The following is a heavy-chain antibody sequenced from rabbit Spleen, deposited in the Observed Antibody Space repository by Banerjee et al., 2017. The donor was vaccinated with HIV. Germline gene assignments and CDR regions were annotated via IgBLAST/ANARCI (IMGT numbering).Heavy chain of an antibody. J-gene: IGHJ3*01. D-gene: IGHD6-1*01. CDR3: ARGGTYGHVGYANAYAITRLDL. CDR2: IYTGSSGNT. Sequence: QEQLEESGGGLVKPEGSLTLTCKASGFSFSEKEVMCWVRQAPGKGLEWIACIYTGSSGNTYYASWATGRFTISKTSSTTVTLQMTSLTDADTATYFCARGGTYGHVGYANAYAITRLDLWGQGTLVTVS. V-gene: IGHV1S45*01. CDR1: GFSFSEKEV.